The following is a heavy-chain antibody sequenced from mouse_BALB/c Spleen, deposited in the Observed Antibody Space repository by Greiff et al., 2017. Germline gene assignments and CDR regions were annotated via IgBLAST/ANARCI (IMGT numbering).Heavy chain of an antibody. D-gene: IGHD1-1*01. J-gene: IGHJ4*01. CDR2: ISSGSSTI. CDR3: AREGDYGSPYAMDY. Sequence: EVQGVESGGGLVQPGGSRKLSCAASGFTFSSFGMHWVRQAPEKGLEWVAYISSGSSTIYYADTVKGRFTISRDNPKNTLFLQMTSLRSEDTAMYYCAREGDYGSPYAMDYWGQGTSVTVSS. V-gene: IGHV5-17*02. CDR1: GFTFSSFG.